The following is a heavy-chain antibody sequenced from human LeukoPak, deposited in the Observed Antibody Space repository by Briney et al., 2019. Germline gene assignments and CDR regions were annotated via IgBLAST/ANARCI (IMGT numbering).Heavy chain of an antibody. J-gene: IGHJ4*02. V-gene: IGHV3-21*01. D-gene: IGHD6-19*01. CDR3: ARPPSTSAWSNSVDD. CDR1: GFTFSSCE. CDR2: ISGSSSNK. Sequence: GGSLRLSCAASGFTFSSCEMNWVRQAPGKGLEWVASISGSSSNKYYADSVQGRFTISRDNAKNSLYLQMGSLRAEDTAVYYCARPPSTSAWSNSVDDWGQGTLVTVSS.